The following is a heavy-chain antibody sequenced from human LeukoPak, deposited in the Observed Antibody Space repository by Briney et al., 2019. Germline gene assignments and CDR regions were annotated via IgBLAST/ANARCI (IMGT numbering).Heavy chain of an antibody. CDR1: GYTFTSYD. V-gene: IGHV1-8*01. Sequence: ASVKVSCKASGYTFTSYDISWVQQATGQGLEWMGWMNPNSGNTGYAQKFQGRVTMTRNTSISTAYMELSSLRSEDTAVYYCARRSLSGLRYFDWSTSIYFDYWGQGTLVTVSS. D-gene: IGHD3-9*01. J-gene: IGHJ4*02. CDR2: MNPNSGNT. CDR3: ARRSLSGLRYFDWSTSIYFDY.